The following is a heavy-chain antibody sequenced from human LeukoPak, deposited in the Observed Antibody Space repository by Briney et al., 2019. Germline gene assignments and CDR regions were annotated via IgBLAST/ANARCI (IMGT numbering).Heavy chain of an antibody. Sequence: GGSLRLSCTASGFTFGDYALSWVRQAPGKGLEWVGFIRSKAYTGTTDYAASVKGIFTISRDDSKSIAYLQMNSLKTEDTTVNYCSRALRLAVAGIRYYFDYWGQGTLVTASS. J-gene: IGHJ4*02. D-gene: IGHD6-19*01. CDR2: IRSKAYTGTT. V-gene: IGHV3-49*04. CDR3: SRALRLAVAGIRYYFDY. CDR1: GFTFGDYA.